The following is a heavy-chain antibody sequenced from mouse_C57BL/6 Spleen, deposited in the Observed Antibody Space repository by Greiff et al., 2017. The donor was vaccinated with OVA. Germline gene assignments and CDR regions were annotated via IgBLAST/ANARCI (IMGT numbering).Heavy chain of an antibody. J-gene: IGHJ2*01. V-gene: IGHV5-6*01. Sequence: EVNVVESGGDLVKPGGSLKLSCAASGFTFSSYGMSWVRQTPDKRLEWVATISSGGSYTYYPDSVKGRFTISRDNAKNTLYLQMSSLKSEDTAMYYYARPIPDYIDYWGQGTTLTVSS. CDR2: ISSGGSYT. CDR3: ARPIPDYIDY. CDR1: GFTFSSYG.